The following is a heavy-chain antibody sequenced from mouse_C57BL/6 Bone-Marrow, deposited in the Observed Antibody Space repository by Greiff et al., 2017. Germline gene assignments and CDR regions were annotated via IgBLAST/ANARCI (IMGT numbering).Heavy chain of an antibody. V-gene: IGHV14-4*01. CDR1: GFNIKDDY. J-gene: IGHJ3*01. Sequence: EVKLQESGAELVRPGASVKLSCTASGFNIKDDYMHWVKQRPEQGLEWIGWIDPENGDTEYASKFQGKATITADTSSNTAYLQLSSLTSEDTAVYYVTTGAWFAYWGQGTLVTVSA. CDR3: TTGAWFAY. CDR2: IDPENGDT.